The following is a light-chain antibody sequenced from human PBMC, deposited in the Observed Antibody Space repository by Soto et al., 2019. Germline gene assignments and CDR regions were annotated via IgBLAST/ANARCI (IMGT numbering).Light chain of an antibody. CDR3: CSYAGNYTYV. V-gene: IGLV2-11*01. CDR2: DVS. Sequence: QPVLTQPRSVSGSPGQSVTMSCTGTSSDVGNYNYVSWYQQHPGKAPKVMIYDVSKRPSGVPDRFSGSKSGNTASLTISGLQAEDEADYYCCSYAGNYTYVFGTGTKVTVL. J-gene: IGLJ1*01. CDR1: SSDVGNYNY.